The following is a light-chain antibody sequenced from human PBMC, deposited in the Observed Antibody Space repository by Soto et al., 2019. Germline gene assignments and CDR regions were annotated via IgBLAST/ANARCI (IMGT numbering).Light chain of an antibody. V-gene: IGLV1-40*01. J-gene: IGLJ1*01. CDR2: NDN. CDR3: QSYDSSMSGYV. CDR1: ISNIGAGSG. Sequence: SLPSHPPSVYRTPGQRVTISFTGSISNIGAGSGVHWYQQLPGTAPKLLIYNDNKRPSGVPDRFSGSKSGTSASLAITGLQAEDEADYYCQSYDSSMSGYVLGTGNKVT.